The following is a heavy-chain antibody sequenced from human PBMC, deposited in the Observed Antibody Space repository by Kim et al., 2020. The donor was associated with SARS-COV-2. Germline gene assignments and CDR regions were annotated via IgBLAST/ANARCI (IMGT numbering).Heavy chain of an antibody. J-gene: IGHJ5*02. D-gene: IGHD6-19*01. Sequence: ADAVKGRFTISRDNAKNTLYLQMNSLRVEDKAVYYCAKPIAVAGTGGFDPWGQGTLVTVSS. CDR3: AKPIAVAGTGGFDP. V-gene: IGHV3-74*01.